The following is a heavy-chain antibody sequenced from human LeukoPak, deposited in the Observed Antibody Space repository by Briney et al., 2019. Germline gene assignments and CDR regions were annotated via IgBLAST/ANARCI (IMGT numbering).Heavy chain of an antibody. J-gene: IGHJ4*02. V-gene: IGHV3-21*01. CDR2: ISSSNGYI. D-gene: IGHD5-18*01. CDR1: GFSFSSYN. Sequence: GGSLRLSCAASGFSFSSYNMNWVRQAPGKGLEWVSSISSSNGYIYYADSVKGRFTISRDNAKNSLYLQMNSLRAEDTAVYYCAREGTAVATNFDYWGQGTLVTVSS. CDR3: AREGTAVATNFDY.